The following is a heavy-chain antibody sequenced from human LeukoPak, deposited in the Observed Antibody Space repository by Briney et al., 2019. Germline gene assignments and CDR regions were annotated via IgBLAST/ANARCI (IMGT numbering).Heavy chain of an antibody. J-gene: IGHJ4*02. CDR3: ARGRSQPYFDY. D-gene: IGHD1-14*01. V-gene: IGHV3-66*01. CDR2: IYSGGST. Sequence: GGSLRLSCAASGFTVSSNYMSWVHQDPGKGLEWVSVIYSGGSTYYADSVKGRFTISRDNSKNTLYLQMNSLRAEDTAVYYCARGRSQPYFDYWGQGTLVTVSS. CDR1: GFTVSSNY.